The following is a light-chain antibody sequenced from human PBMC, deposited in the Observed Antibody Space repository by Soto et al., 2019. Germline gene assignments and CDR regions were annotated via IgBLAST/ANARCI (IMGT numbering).Light chain of an antibody. V-gene: IGKV3-15*01. Sequence: EIVLTQSPGTLSLSPGERATLSFRASQSLSSNYLAWYQQRPGQAPRLLIYGASTRAPTIPARFSGSGSGTEFTLTISSLQSEDFAVYYCQQYNNWPPTFGQGTKVDIK. CDR3: QQYNNWPPT. CDR1: QSLSSN. J-gene: IGKJ1*01. CDR2: GAS.